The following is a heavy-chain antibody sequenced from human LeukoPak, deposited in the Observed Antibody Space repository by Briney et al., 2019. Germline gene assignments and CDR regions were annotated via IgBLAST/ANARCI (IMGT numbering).Heavy chain of an antibody. V-gene: IGHV3-23*01. CDR1: GFTFSSYA. CDR3: AKDQSQ. J-gene: IGHJ4*02. Sequence: GGSLRLSCTASGFTFSSYAMNWVRQAPGKGLEWVSGIGAGGTFTYYADSVKGRFTISRDNSRNTLYLQMNSLRADDTAVYYCAKDQSQWGQGTLVIVSS. CDR2: IGAGGTFT.